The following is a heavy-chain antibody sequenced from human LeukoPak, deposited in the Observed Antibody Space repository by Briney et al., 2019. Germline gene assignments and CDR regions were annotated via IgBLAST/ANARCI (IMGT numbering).Heavy chain of an antibody. D-gene: IGHD3-10*01. Sequence: AGGSLRLSCAASGFIFTSYTMTWLRQAPEKGLEWVTAISGSGDTTSYADSVKGRFAISRDNSKNTLSLQMNSLRAEDTAVYYCAKDNGLGSFYIFDYWGQGTLVTVSS. CDR3: AKDNGLGSFYIFDY. V-gene: IGHV3-23*01. CDR1: GFIFTSYT. CDR2: ISGSGDTT. J-gene: IGHJ4*02.